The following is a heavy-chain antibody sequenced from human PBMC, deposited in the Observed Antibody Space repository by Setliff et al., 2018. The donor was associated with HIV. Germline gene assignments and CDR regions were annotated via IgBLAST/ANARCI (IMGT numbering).Heavy chain of an antibody. Sequence: SETLSLTCTVSGGSISSYYWSWIRQPPGKGLEWIGYIYTSGSTNYNPSRKSRVTISVDTSKNQLSLKLSSVTAADTAVYYCAATWDTAMVVNWYFDLWGRGTLVTVSS. CDR3: AATWDTAMVVNWYFDL. CDR1: GGSISSYY. J-gene: IGHJ2*01. D-gene: IGHD5-18*01. V-gene: IGHV4-4*08. CDR2: IYTSGST.